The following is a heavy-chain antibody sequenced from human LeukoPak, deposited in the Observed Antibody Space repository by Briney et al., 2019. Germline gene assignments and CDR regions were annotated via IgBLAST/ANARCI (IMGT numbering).Heavy chain of an antibody. Sequence: SVKVSCTTSGDTFRNYGISWVRQAPGQGLEWMGGTIPFFGTRKYAHKFQDRVTISTDESTHTAYKELSSLSSEDTAVYYCARDRRGSRGWYYFDYWGQGTLVTVSS. V-gene: IGHV1-69*05. CDR3: ARDRRGSRGWYYFDY. D-gene: IGHD6-19*01. CDR1: GDTFRNYG. CDR2: TIPFFGTR. J-gene: IGHJ4*02.